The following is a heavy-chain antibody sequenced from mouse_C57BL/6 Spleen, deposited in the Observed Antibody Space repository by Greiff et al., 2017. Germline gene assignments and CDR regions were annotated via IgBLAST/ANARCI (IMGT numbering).Heavy chain of an antibody. CDR3: ARDRDYGSRGAMDY. CDR2: ISDGGSYT. Sequence: EVQVVESGGGLVKPGGSLKLSCAASGFTFSSYAMSWVRQTPEKRLEWVATISDGGSYTYYPDNVKGRFTISRDNAKNNLYLQMSHLKSEDTAMYYCARDRDYGSRGAMDYWGQGTSVTVSS. J-gene: IGHJ4*01. D-gene: IGHD1-1*01. CDR1: GFTFSSYA. V-gene: IGHV5-4*01.